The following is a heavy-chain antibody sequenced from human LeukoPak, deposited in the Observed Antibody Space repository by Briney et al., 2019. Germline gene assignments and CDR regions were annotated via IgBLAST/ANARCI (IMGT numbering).Heavy chain of an antibody. Sequence: SETLSLTCAVYGGSFSGYYWSWIRQPPGKGLEWIGEINHSGSTNYNPSLKSRVTISVDTSKNQFSLKLSSVTAADTAVYYCARSPYHDHVWGSYRFSAFDIWGQGTMVTVSS. CDR2: INHSGST. V-gene: IGHV4-34*01. J-gene: IGHJ3*02. CDR1: GGSFSGYY. D-gene: IGHD3-16*02. CDR3: ARSPYHDHVWGSYRFSAFDI.